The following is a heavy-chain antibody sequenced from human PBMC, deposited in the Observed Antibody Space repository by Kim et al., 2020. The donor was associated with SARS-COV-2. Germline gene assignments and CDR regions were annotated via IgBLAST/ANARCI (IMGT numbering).Heavy chain of an antibody. CDR2: MREDGRGI. CDR1: GIDFRNNW. J-gene: IGHJ6*02. Sequence: GGSLRLSCVASGIDFRNNWMSWVRQPRGKGLEWVAHMREDGRGIDYADSVKGRFTIFRDNAQESLYLQMNSLRVEDTATYYCARGHYGLDVSGQGTPVTV. V-gene: IGHV3-7*05. CDR3: ARGHYGLDV.